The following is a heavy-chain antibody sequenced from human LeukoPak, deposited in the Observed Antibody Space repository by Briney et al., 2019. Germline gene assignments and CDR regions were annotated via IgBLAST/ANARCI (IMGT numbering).Heavy chain of an antibody. CDR2: INPNSGGA. V-gene: IGHV1-2*06. CDR3: AREVGYSSSYYGRFDP. J-gene: IGHJ5*02. D-gene: IGHD6-13*01. CDR1: GYTFTGYY. Sequence: GASVKVSCKASGYTFTGYYTHWVRLAPGQALEWIGRINPNSGGANFAQKFQGRVTMTRDTSISTAYMELSRLTSDDTAVYYCAREVGYSSSYYGRFDPWGQGTLVTVSS.